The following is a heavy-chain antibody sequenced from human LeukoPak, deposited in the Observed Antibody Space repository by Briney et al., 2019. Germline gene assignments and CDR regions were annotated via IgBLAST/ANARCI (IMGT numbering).Heavy chain of an antibody. J-gene: IGHJ6*02. CDR3: ARDSAVATYYGVDV. CDR1: GFTFSSYS. Sequence: ESGGSLRLSCAASGFTFSSYSMNWVRQAPGKGLEWVSSISSSSSYIYYADSVKGRFTISRDNAKNSLYLQMNSLRAEDTAVYYCARDSAVATYYGVDVWGQGTTVTVSS. V-gene: IGHV3-21*01. D-gene: IGHD6-19*01. CDR2: ISSSSSYI.